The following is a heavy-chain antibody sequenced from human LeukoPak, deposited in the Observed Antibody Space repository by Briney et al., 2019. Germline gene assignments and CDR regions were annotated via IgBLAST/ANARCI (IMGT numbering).Heavy chain of an antibody. CDR3: ARGLWVARRGY. V-gene: IGHV1-2*02. CDR2: INPNSGGT. Sequence: ASVTVSCKASGYTFTGYYMHWVRQAPGQGLEWMGWINPNSGGTNYAQKLQGRVTMTRDTSISTAYMELSRLRSDDTAVYYCARGLWVARRGYWGQGTLVTVSS. D-gene: IGHD5-18*01. CDR1: GYTFTGYY. J-gene: IGHJ4*02.